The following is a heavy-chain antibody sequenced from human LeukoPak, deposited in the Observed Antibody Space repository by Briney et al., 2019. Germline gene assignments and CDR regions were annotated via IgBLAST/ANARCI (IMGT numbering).Heavy chain of an antibody. J-gene: IGHJ4*02. CDR1: GYTFTSYY. CDR3: ARGAISPAVPAAMLDY. D-gene: IGHD2-2*01. V-gene: IGHV1-46*01. Sequence: ASVKVSCKASGYTFTSYYMHWVRQAPGQGLEWMGIINPSGGSTSYAQKFQGRVTMTRDMSTSTVYMELSSLRSEDTAVYYCARGAISPAVPAAMLDYWGQGTLVTVSS. CDR2: INPSGGST.